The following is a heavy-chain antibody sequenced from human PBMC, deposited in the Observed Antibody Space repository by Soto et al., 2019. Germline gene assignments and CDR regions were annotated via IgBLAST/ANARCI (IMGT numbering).Heavy chain of an antibody. CDR3: ARVPIQLWAPFDY. CDR2: ISYDGSNK. Sequence: GGSLRLSCAASGFTFSSYAMHWVRQAPGKGLEWVAVISYDGSNKYYADSVKGRFTISRDNSKNTLYLQMNSLRAEDTAVYYCARVPIQLWAPFDYWGQGTLVTVSS. D-gene: IGHD5-18*01. CDR1: GFTFSSYA. J-gene: IGHJ4*02. V-gene: IGHV3-30-3*01.